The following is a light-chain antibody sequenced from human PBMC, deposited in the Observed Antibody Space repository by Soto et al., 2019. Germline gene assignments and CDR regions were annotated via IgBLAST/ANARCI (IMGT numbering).Light chain of an antibody. CDR3: NSYTSSTTLV. CDR1: SSDVGGYNY. V-gene: IGLV2-14*03. J-gene: IGLJ3*02. Sequence: QSALTQPASVSGSPGQSITISCTGTSSDVGGYNYVSWYQQHPGKAPKFIIFDVSNRPSGVSNRFSGSKSGNTASLTISGLQAEDEADYYCNSYTSSTTLVFGRGTKLTVL. CDR2: DVS.